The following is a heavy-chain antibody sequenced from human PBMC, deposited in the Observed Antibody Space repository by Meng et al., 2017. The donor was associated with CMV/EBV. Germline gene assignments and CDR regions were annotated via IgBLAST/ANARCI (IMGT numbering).Heavy chain of an antibody. D-gene: IGHD3-3*01. J-gene: IGHJ4*02. V-gene: IGHV3-21*01. CDR3: ARDGGVTIFGVVIPIDY. CDR2: ISSSSSYI. CDR1: GFTFSSYS. Sequence: GGSLRLSCAASGFTFSSYSMNWVRQAPGKGLEWVSSISSSSSYIYYADSVKGRFTISRDNAKNSPYLQMNSLRAEDTAVYYCARDGGVTIFGVVIPIDYWGQGTLVTVSS.